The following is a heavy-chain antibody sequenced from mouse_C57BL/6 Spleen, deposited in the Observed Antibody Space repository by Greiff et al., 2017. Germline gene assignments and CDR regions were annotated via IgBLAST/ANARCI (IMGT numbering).Heavy chain of an antibody. D-gene: IGHD1-1*01. V-gene: IGHV1-64*01. Sequence: QVQLQQPGAELVKPGASVKLSCKASGYTFTSYWMHWVKRRPGQGLEWIGMIHPNSGSTNYNEKFKSKATLTVEKSSSTAYMQLSSLTSEDSAVYYCARSEGNFYYYGSSYYWGQGTTLTVSS. J-gene: IGHJ2*01. CDR2: IHPNSGST. CDR3: ARSEGNFYYYGSSYY. CDR1: GYTFTSYW.